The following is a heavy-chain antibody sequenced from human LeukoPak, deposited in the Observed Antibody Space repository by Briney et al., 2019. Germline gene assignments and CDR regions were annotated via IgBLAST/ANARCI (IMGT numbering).Heavy chain of an antibody. Sequence: GGFLRLSCAASGFTFSNYGMHWVRQAPGKGLEWVSVISSDGSNKYYADSVKGRFTISRDNAKNTLYLQMNSLRAEDTAVYYCAKDGLWFGDVTYFDYWGQGTLVTVSS. CDR3: AKDGLWFGDVTYFDY. J-gene: IGHJ4*02. CDR2: ISSDGSNK. V-gene: IGHV3-30*18. D-gene: IGHD3-10*01. CDR1: GFTFSNYG.